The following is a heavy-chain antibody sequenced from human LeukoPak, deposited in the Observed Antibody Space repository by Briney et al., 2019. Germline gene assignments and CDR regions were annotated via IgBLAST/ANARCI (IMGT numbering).Heavy chain of an antibody. Sequence: SVKVSCKASGGTFSRYAISWVRQAPGQGLEWMGGIIPIFGTANYAQKFQGRVTITADESTSTAYMELSSLRSEDTAVYYCAINYYDSSGYFVDYWGQGTLVTVSS. D-gene: IGHD3-22*01. CDR2: IIPIFGTA. V-gene: IGHV1-69*13. J-gene: IGHJ4*02. CDR1: GGTFSRYA. CDR3: AINYYDSSGYFVDY.